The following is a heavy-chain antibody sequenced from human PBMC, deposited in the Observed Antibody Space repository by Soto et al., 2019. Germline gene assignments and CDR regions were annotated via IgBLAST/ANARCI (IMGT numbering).Heavy chain of an antibody. CDR2: MNPNSGNT. V-gene: IGHV1-8*01. CDR3: ARRDQMGSQLWLPFDY. Sequence: ASVKVSCKASGYTFSNYDINWVRQATGQGLEWMGWMNPNSGNTGYAQKFQGRVTMTRDFFISTAYMELSSLRSDDTAVFYCARRDQMGSQLWLPFDYWAQGTLVTVSS. D-gene: IGHD5-18*01. J-gene: IGHJ4*02. CDR1: GYTFSNYD.